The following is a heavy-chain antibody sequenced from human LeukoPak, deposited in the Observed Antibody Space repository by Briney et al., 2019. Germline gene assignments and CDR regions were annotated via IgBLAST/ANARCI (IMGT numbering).Heavy chain of an antibody. J-gene: IGHJ4*02. V-gene: IGHV1-18*01. CDR2: ISAYNGNT. CDR1: GYTFTSYG. Sequence: ASVKVSCKASGYTFTSYGISWVRQAPGQELEWMGWISAYNGNTNYAQKLQGRVTMTTDTSTSTAYMELRSLRSDDTAVYYCARTKYYDSTGHPTTDWGQGTLVTVSS. D-gene: IGHD3-22*01. CDR3: ARTKYYDSTGHPTTD.